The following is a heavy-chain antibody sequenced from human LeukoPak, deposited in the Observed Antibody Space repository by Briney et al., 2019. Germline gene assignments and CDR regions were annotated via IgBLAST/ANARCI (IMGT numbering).Heavy chain of an antibody. J-gene: IGHJ1*01. Sequence: GRSLRLSCAASGFTFSSYAMHWVRQAPGQGLEWVAVISYDGSNKYYADSVKGRFTISRDNSKNTLYLQMNSLRAEDTAVYYCAKDPYIVVVPAALYFQHWGQGTLVTVSS. CDR3: AKDPYIVVVPAALYFQH. CDR2: ISYDGSNK. V-gene: IGHV3-30-3*01. D-gene: IGHD2-2*01. CDR1: GFTFSSYA.